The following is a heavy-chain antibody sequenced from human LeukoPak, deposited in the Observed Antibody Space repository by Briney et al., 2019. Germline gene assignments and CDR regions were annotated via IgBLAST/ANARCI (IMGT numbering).Heavy chain of an antibody. CDR1: GGSISSYY. D-gene: IGHD3-10*01. CDR3: ARAGFGGNGENWFDP. J-gene: IGHJ5*02. V-gene: IGHV4-59*01. Sequence: SETLSLTCTVSGGSISSYYWSWIRQPPGKGLEWMGYIYYSGSTNYNPSLKSRVTISVDTSKNQFSLKLSSVTAADTAVYYCARAGFGGNGENWFDPWGQGTLVTVSS. CDR2: IYYSGST.